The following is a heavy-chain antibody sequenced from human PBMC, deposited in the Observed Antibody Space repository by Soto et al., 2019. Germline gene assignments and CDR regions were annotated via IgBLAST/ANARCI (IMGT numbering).Heavy chain of an antibody. V-gene: IGHV4-34*01. D-gene: IGHD2-21*02. CDR2: THHSGST. CDR3: ARTTAAIHLNY. Sequence: LSLTCAVSGGSLSGNYWGWIRQHPGKGLEWIGETHHSGSTAYNPSLKSRVTISVDTSRNQFSLKLNSVTAADTAVYYCARTTAAIHLNYWSQGTLVTVSS. CDR1: GGSLSGNY. J-gene: IGHJ4*02.